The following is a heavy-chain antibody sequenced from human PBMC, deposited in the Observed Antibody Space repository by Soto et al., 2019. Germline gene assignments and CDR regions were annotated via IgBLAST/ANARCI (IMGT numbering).Heavy chain of an antibody. CDR3: AKDLLFSSGSSWNVFDY. Sequence: GGSLRLSCAASGFTFSSYAMSWVRQAPGKGLEWVSAISGSGGSTYYADSVKGRFTISRDNPKNTLYLQMNSLRAEDTAVYYCAKDLLFSSGSSWNVFDYWGQGTLVTVSS. CDR1: GFTFSSYA. D-gene: IGHD6-13*01. V-gene: IGHV3-23*01. J-gene: IGHJ4*02. CDR2: ISGSGGST.